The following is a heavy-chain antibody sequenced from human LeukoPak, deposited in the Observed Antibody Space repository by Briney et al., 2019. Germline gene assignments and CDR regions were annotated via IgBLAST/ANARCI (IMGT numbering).Heavy chain of an antibody. D-gene: IGHD1-26*01. CDR3: ARDGIVGAIHNWFDP. J-gene: IGHJ5*02. CDR1: GGSISSSSYY. CDR2: IYYSGST. Sequence: SETLSLTCTVSGGSISSSSYYWGWIRQPPGKGLEWIGSIYYSGSTYYNPSLKSRVTISVDTSKNQFSLKLSSVTAADTAVYYCARDGIVGAIHNWFDPWGQGTLVTVSS. V-gene: IGHV4-39*02.